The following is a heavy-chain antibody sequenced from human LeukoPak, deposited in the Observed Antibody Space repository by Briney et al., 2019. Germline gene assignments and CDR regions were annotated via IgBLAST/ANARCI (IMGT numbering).Heavy chain of an antibody. D-gene: IGHD5-18*01. Sequence: SETLSLTCTVSGGSMSTYYWSWIRQPAGKGLEWIGRVYSSGSTNYNPSLKSRVTVSVDTSKNQFSLKLTSVTAADTAVYYCARLRCGSVIDYWGQGTLVTVSS. CDR3: ARLRCGSVIDY. CDR1: GGSMSTYY. J-gene: IGHJ4*02. CDR2: VYSSGST. V-gene: IGHV4-4*07.